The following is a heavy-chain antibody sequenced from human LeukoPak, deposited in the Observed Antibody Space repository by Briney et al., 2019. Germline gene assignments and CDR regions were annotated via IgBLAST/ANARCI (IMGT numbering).Heavy chain of an antibody. D-gene: IGHD3-22*01. Sequence: ASVKVSCKASGYTFTGYYMHWVRQAPGQGLEWMGWISPNSGGTNYAQKFQGRVTMTRDTSISTAYMELSRLRSDDTAVYYCARAMDSSGYYPFDYWGQGTLVTVSS. CDR1: GYTFTGYY. V-gene: IGHV1-2*02. CDR2: ISPNSGGT. J-gene: IGHJ4*02. CDR3: ARAMDSSGYYPFDY.